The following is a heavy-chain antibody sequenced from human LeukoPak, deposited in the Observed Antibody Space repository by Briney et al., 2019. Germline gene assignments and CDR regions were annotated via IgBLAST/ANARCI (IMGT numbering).Heavy chain of an antibody. J-gene: IGHJ5*02. CDR1: GGSISSGSYY. V-gene: IGHV4-61*02. CDR3: ARDVSSTSPASGWFDP. CDR2: IYTSGST. D-gene: IGHD2-2*01. Sequence: PSQTLSLTCTVSGGSISSGSYYWSWIRQPAGKGLEWIGRIYTSGSTNYNPSLKSRVTISVDTSKNQFSLKLSSVTAADTAVYYCARDVSSTSPASGWFDPWGQGTLVTVSS.